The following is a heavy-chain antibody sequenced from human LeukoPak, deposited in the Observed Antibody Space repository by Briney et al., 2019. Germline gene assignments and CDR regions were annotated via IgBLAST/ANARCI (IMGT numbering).Heavy chain of an antibody. Sequence: GGSLRPSLATSGFSFSSCSVNLVRQAPGRRERLVIYISSGCCTIYYADSVKGRFTISRDNAKNSLYLQMNSLRAEDTAVYYCAREEGQQLVGYYYYYIDVWGKGTTVTVSS. V-gene: IGHV3-48*01. D-gene: IGHD6-13*01. CDR3: AREEGQQLVGYYYYYIDV. CDR2: ISSGCCTI. CDR1: GFSFSSCS. J-gene: IGHJ6*03.